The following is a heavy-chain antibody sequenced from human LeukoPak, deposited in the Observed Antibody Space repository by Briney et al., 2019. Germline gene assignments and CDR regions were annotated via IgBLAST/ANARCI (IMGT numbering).Heavy chain of an antibody. CDR3: AIGSLAGYFDWNHYFDY. V-gene: IGHV3-53*01. Sequence: GRSLRLSCAASGFTVSSNYMSWVRQAPGKGLEWVSVIYSGGSTHYADSVKGRFTISRDNSKNTLYLQMNSLRAEDTAVYYCAIGSLAGYFDWNHYFDYWGQGTLVTVSS. CDR1: GFTVSSNY. J-gene: IGHJ4*02. D-gene: IGHD3-9*01. CDR2: IYSGGST.